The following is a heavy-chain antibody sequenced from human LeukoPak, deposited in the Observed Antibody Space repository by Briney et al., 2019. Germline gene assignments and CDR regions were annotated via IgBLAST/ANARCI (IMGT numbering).Heavy chain of an antibody. Sequence: ASVKVSCKASGYTFTSYYMHWVRQAPGQGLEWMGWINPNSGGTNYAQKFQGRVTMTRDTSISTAYMELSRLRSDDTAVYYCARGYCSSTSCFGLNWFDPWGQGTLVTVSS. CDR3: ARGYCSSTSCFGLNWFDP. V-gene: IGHV1-2*02. D-gene: IGHD2-2*01. J-gene: IGHJ5*02. CDR2: INPNSGGT. CDR1: GYTFTSYY.